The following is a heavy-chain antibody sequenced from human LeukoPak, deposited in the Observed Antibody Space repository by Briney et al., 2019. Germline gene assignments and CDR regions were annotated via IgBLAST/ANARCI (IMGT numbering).Heavy chain of an antibody. CDR1: GFTFSNYD. Sequence: GGSLRLSCAASGFTFSNYDMSWVRQAPGKGLEWVSSISSSSSYIYYADSVKGRFTISRDNAKNSLYLQMNSLRAEDTAVYYCARASYDILTGYKYYFDYWGQGTLVTVSS. CDR2: ISSSSSYI. V-gene: IGHV3-21*01. D-gene: IGHD3-9*01. J-gene: IGHJ4*02. CDR3: ARASYDILTGYKYYFDY.